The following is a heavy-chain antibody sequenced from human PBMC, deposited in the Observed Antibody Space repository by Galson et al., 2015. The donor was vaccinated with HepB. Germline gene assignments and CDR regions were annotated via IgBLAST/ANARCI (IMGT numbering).Heavy chain of an antibody. CDR3: ARDNDYYGSGNCFDY. J-gene: IGHJ4*02. V-gene: IGHV3-21*01. CDR2: ISSSSSYI. Sequence: SLRLSCATAGFIFSEHYIDWVRQAPGKGLEWVSSISSSSSYIYYADSVKGRFTISRDNAKNSLYLQMTSLRAEDTAVYYCARDNDYYGSGNCFDYWGQGTLVTVSS. D-gene: IGHD3-10*01. CDR1: GFIFSEHY.